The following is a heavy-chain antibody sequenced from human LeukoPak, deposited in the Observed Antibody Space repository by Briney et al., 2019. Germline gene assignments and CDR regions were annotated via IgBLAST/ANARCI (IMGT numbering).Heavy chain of an antibody. D-gene: IGHD3-9*01. CDR3: ASHDILTGYYPFDY. CDR1: GFTFSSYS. CDR2: ISSSSSYI. J-gene: IGHJ4*02. Sequence: PGGSLRLSCAAFGFTFSSYSMNWVRQAPGKGLEWVSSISSSSSYIYYADSVKGRFTISRDNAKNSLYLQMNSLRAEDTAVYYCASHDILTGYYPFDYWGQGTLVTVSS. V-gene: IGHV3-21*01.